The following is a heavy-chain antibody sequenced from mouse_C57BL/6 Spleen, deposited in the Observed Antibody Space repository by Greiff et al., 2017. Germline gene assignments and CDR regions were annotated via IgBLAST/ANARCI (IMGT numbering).Heavy chain of an antibody. CDR3: TRDGYDVGAY. D-gene: IGHD2-2*01. J-gene: IGHJ3*01. CDR2: IDPETGGT. Sequence: QVQLQQSGAELVRPGASVTLSCKASGYTFTDYEMHWVKQTPVHGLEWIGAIDPETGGTAYNQKFKGKAILTADKSSSTAYMELRSLTSEDSAVYYCTRDGYDVGAYWGQGTLVTVSA. V-gene: IGHV1-15*01. CDR1: GYTFTDYE.